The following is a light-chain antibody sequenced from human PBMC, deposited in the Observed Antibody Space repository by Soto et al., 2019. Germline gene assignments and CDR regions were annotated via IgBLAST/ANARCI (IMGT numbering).Light chain of an antibody. CDR1: QSVSSNS. Sequence: EIVLTQSPGTLSLSPGESATLSCRASQSVSSNSLAWYRRNPGQPPSLLIYGTSTRPTDIPRRFSGSGSGTDFTLNITRLEPDDFDVYFCQKYSDSLPTFGQGTKVEVK. CDR2: GTS. J-gene: IGKJ1*01. CDR3: QKYSDSLPT. V-gene: IGKV3-20*01.